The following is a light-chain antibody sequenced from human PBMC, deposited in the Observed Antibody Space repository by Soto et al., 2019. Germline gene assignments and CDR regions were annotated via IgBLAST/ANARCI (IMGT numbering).Light chain of an antibody. CDR2: DTS. Sequence: EVVLWLPPATVSLSPRERATLSCRASQSVSIKLAWYQQKPGQAPRLLIYDTSTRATGIPDRFSGSGSGTDFTLTISRLEPEDFAVYYCQQYGSLSWTFGQGTKVDIK. V-gene: IGKV3-20*01. CDR3: QQYGSLSWT. J-gene: IGKJ1*01. CDR1: QSVSIK.